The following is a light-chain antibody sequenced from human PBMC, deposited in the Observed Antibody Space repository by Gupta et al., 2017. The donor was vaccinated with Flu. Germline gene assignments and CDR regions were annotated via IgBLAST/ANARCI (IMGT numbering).Light chain of an antibody. J-gene: IGLJ2*01. V-gene: IGLV2-14*04. CDR3: SSFTSSNGGV. CDR1: SSDVGGYNY. CDR2: DVS. Sequence: TSSDVGGYNYVSWYQQHPGKAPKLMIYDVSDRPSGVSNRFSGSKSGNTASLTISGLQAEDEADYYCSSFTSSNGGVFDGGTKLTVL.